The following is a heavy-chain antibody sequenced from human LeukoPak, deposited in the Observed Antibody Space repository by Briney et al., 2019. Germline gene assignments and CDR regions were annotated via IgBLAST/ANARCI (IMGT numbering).Heavy chain of an antibody. CDR1: GYTFTSHY. CDR3: ARRAPDRSPFSVGVIDY. D-gene: IGHD3-16*01. V-gene: IGHV1-46*01. Sequence: ASVKVSCKASGYTFTSHYMHWVRQAPGQGLEWMGIINPSGGSTSYAQKFQGRVTMTRDTSTSTVYMELSSLRSEDTAVYYCARRAPDRSPFSVGVIDYWGQGTLVTVSS. CDR2: INPSGGST. J-gene: IGHJ4*02.